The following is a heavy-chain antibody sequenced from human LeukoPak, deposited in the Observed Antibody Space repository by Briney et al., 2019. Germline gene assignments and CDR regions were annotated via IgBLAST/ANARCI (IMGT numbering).Heavy chain of an antibody. CDR3: AQHGEFYFDI. D-gene: IGHD4-17*01. Sequence: SETLSLTCAVFGGSFSGRYWSWVRQPPGKGLEWIGQIHHSGGTSYGSSLRSRVTMSVDTSKNQFSLKLSSVTAADTAVYYCAQHGEFYFDIWGRGTLVTVSS. CDR2: IHHSGGT. CDR1: GGSFSGRY. V-gene: IGHV4-34*01. J-gene: IGHJ2*01.